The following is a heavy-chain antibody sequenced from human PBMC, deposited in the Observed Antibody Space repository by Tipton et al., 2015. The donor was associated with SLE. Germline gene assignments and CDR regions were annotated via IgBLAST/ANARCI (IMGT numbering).Heavy chain of an antibody. CDR3: ARPYPPGIAVAGNAFDI. Sequence: TLSLTCTVSGGSISSSSYYWGWIRQPPGKGLEWIGSIYYSWGTHYNPSLKSRVTISVDTSKNQFFLKLRSVTAADTAVYYCARPYPPGIAVAGNAFDIWGQGTMVTVSS. CDR1: GGSISSSSYY. CDR2: IYYSWGT. V-gene: IGHV4-39*07. J-gene: IGHJ3*02. D-gene: IGHD6-19*01.